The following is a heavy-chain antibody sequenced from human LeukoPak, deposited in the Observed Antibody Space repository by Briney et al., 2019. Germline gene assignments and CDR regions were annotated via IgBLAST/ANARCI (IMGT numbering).Heavy chain of an antibody. V-gene: IGHV4-31*03. Sequence: SETLSLTCTVSGGSISSGGYYWRWIGQHPGKGLEWIVYIYYSGSTYYNPSLKSRVTISVDTSKNQFSLKLSSVTAADTAVYYCARGHADLQGQSAFPLGYWGQGTLVTVSS. CDR2: IYYSGST. J-gene: IGHJ4*02. CDR1: GGSISSGGYY. D-gene: IGHD3-16*01. CDR3: ARGHADLQGQSAFPLGY.